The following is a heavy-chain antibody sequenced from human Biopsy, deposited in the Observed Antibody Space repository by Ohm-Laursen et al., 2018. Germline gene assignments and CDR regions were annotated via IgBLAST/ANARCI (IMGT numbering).Heavy chain of an antibody. J-gene: IGHJ5*02. CDR2: IFYTGII. CDR1: GGSVSSNTDY. Sequence: SDTLSLTCTVSGGSVSSNTDYWAWLRQPPGKGLEWIGSIFYTGIIFYNPSLKGRVSISVDTSKNQFSLNLNSVTASDTALYYCARHPTGFWFDPWGQGTLVIVSS. CDR3: ARHPTGFWFDP. V-gene: IGHV4-39*01.